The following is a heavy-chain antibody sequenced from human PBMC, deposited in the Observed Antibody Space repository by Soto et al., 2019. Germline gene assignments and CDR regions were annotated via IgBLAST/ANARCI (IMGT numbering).Heavy chain of an antibody. D-gene: IGHD6-6*01. CDR3: AKGYSSSYYYYYGMDV. V-gene: IGHV3-30*18. Sequence: QVQLVESGGGVVQPGRSLRLSCAASGFTFSSYGMHWVRQAPGKGLEWVAVISYDGSNKYYADSVKGRFTISRDNSKNTLYLQMNRLRAEDTGVYYCAKGYSSSYYYYYGMDVWGQGTTVTVSS. J-gene: IGHJ6*02. CDR1: GFTFSSYG. CDR2: ISYDGSNK.